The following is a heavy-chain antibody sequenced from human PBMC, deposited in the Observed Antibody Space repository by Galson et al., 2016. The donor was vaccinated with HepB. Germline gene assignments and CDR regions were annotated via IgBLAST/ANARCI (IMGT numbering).Heavy chain of an antibody. J-gene: IGHJ6*02. Sequence: SVKVSCKASGYTFSSHAMHWVRQAPGQRLEWMGWINGANGHTKYSQNFQGRTTITRDTSASTVHMAVRSLRSEDTAVYYCARGYINYYYYGMDVWGQGTTVTVSS. CDR3: ARGYINYYYYGMDV. D-gene: IGHD5-12*01. CDR2: INGANGHT. V-gene: IGHV1-3*01. CDR1: GYTFSSHA.